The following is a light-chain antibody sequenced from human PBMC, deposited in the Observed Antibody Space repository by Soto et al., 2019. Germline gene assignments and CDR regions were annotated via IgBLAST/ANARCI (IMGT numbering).Light chain of an antibody. CDR2: DVS. CDR3: SSFTSSSTRV. CDR1: SSDVGAYNY. J-gene: IGLJ1*01. V-gene: IGLV2-14*01. Sequence: SLTQSASLSGAAGQAITLSCPGTSSDVGAYNYVSWYQQHPGKAPKLIIYDVSNRPSGVSNRFSGSKSGNTASLTISALQAEDEADYYCSSFTSSSTRVFGTGTKVTVL.